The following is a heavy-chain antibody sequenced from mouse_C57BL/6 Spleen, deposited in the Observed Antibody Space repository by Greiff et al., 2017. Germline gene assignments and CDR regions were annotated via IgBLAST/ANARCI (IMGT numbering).Heavy chain of an antibody. CDR2: IDPSDSYT. V-gene: IGHV1-59*01. Sequence: VQLQQPGAELVRPGASVKLSCTASGYTFTSYWMHWVKQRPGQGLEWIGVIDPSDSYTNYNQKFKGKATLTVDTSSSTAYMQLSSLTSEDSAVYYCARDGVVATDFEVWGTGPTVTVSS. J-gene: IGHJ1*03. D-gene: IGHD1-1*01. CDR1: GYTFTSYW. CDR3: ARDGVVATDFEV.